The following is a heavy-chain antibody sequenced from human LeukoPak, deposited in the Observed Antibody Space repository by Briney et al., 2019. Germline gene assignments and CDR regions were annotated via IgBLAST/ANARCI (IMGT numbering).Heavy chain of an antibody. D-gene: IGHD6-13*01. CDR3: AKAYGYSSSWTSNYYFYGLDV. Sequence: GGSLRLSCAASGFTFRSYDMSWVRQAPGKGLEWVSAITDSDSGTYYADSVKGRFTISRDNSKNTLYLQMNSLRAEDTAVYYCAKAYGYSSSWTSNYYFYGLDVWGQGTTVTVSS. CDR1: GFTFRSYD. CDR2: ITDSDSGT. J-gene: IGHJ6*02. V-gene: IGHV3-23*01.